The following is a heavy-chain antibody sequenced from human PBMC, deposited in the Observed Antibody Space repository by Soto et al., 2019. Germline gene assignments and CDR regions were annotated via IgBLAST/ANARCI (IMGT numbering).Heavy chain of an antibody. D-gene: IGHD5-12*01. Sequence: QLQLRESGPGLVKPSETLSLTCTVSGGSISSSSYYWGWIRQPPGKGLEWIGSIYYSGSTYYNPSLKSRVTISVDTSKNQFSLKLSSVTAADTAVYYCARLPGGWLRFPFDYWGQGTLVTVSS. CDR1: GGSISSSSYY. J-gene: IGHJ4*02. V-gene: IGHV4-39*01. CDR3: ARLPGGWLRFPFDY. CDR2: IYYSGST.